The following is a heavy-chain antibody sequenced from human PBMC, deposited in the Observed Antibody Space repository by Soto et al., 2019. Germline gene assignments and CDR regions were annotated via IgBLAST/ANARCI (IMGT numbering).Heavy chain of an antibody. D-gene: IGHD3-10*01. CDR1: GFTFTSSA. Sequence: QMQLVQSGPEVKKPWTSVKVSCKASGFTFTSSAVQWVRQARGQRLEWIGWIVGGSGNTNYVQKFQERVTITRDMSTSTAYIELSSLRSEDTALYYCAALRGDGTPYYFDYWGQGTLGTVSS. CDR2: IVGGSGNT. CDR3: AALRGDGTPYYFDY. J-gene: IGHJ4*02. V-gene: IGHV1-58*01.